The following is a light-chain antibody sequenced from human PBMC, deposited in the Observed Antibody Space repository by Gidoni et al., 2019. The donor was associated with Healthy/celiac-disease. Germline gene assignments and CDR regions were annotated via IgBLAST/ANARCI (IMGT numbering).Light chain of an antibody. Sequence: DILMTQSPSTLSASVGDRVTITCRASQSISSWLAWYQQKPGKAPKLLIYDASSLESGVPARFSGSGSGTEFTLTISSLQPDDFATYYCQQYNSYSGTFGQGTKVETK. V-gene: IGKV1-5*01. J-gene: IGKJ1*01. CDR3: QQYNSYSGT. CDR1: QSISSW. CDR2: DAS.